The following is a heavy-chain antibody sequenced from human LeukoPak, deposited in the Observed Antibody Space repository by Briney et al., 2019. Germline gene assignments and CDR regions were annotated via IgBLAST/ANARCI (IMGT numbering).Heavy chain of an antibody. V-gene: IGHV4-31*03. J-gene: IGHJ4*02. D-gene: IGHD4-17*01. CDR2: IYYSGST. CDR3: ARASSDYGDYYFDY. CDR1: GGSISSGGYY. Sequence: PSETPSLTCTVSGGSISSGGYYWSWIRQHPGKGLEWIGYIYYSGSTYYNPSLKSRVTISVDMSKNQFSLRLSSVTAADTAVYYCARASSDYGDYYFDYWGQGTLVTVSS.